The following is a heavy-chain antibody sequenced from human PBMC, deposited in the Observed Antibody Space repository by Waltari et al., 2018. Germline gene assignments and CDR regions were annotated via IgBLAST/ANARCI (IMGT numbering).Heavy chain of an antibody. V-gene: IGHV1-18*01. Sequence: QVQLVQSGAEVTKPGASVKVSCKTSSYTFTSYGISWVRQAPGQGLEWMGWISAYNGNTNYAQKFQGRVTMTTDTSISTAYMELRRLRSDDTAVYYCARESFGSGSYSIAFDIWGQGTMVTVSS. D-gene: IGHD1-26*01. CDR3: ARESFGSGSYSIAFDI. CDR2: ISAYNGNT. J-gene: IGHJ3*02. CDR1: SYTFTSYG.